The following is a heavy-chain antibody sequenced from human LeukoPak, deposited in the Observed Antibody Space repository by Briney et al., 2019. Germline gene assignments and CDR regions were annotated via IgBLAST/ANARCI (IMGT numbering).Heavy chain of an antibody. V-gene: IGHV3-30*02. CDR1: GFTFSSYG. CDR2: IRYDGSNK. Sequence: GGSLRLSCAASGFTFSSYGMHWVRQAPGKGLEWVAFIRYDGSNKYYADSVKGRFTISRDNSKNTLYLQMNSLRAEDTAVYYCEGSMVRGVIIIDYWGQGTLVTVSS. D-gene: IGHD3-10*01. CDR3: EGSMVRGVIIIDY. J-gene: IGHJ4*02.